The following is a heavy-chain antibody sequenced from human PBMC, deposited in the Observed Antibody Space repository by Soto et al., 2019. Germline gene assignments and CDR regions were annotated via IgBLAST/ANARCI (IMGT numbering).Heavy chain of an antibody. CDR3: ADLSRYCTSSNCD. D-gene: IGHD2-2*01. V-gene: IGHV3-23*01. CDR2: IGTSAST. J-gene: IGHJ4*02. CDR1: GFTFSSYS. Sequence: VRLLESGGGLVQPGGSLRLSCAASGFTFSSYSMSWVRQAPGKGLEWVSTIGTSASTYYGDSVRGRFTISRDNSRHTLYLQMNSLRAEDTAVYYCADLSRYCTSSNCDWGQGTLVTVSS.